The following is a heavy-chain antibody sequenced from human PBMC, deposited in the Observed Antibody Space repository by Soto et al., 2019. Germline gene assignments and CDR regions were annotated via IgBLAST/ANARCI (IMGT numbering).Heavy chain of an antibody. CDR2: VYSGGST. V-gene: IGHV3-53*01. CDR3: VRVVARIAAAGTRSWLWFDP. D-gene: IGHD6-13*01. CDR1: GFTVSSNY. Sequence: GGSLRLSCAASGFTVSSNYMSWVRQAPGKGLEWVSVVYSGGSTYYADSVKGRFTISRDNSKNTLYLQMNSLRAEDTAVYYCVRVVARIAAAGTRSWLWFDPWGQGTLVTVSS. J-gene: IGHJ5*02.